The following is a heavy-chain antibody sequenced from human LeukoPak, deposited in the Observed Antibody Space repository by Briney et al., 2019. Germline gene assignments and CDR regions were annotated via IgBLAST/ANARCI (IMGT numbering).Heavy chain of an antibody. J-gene: IGHJ4*02. CDR2: TSYSGST. CDR1: GGSISVTNYY. D-gene: IGHD3-3*01. V-gene: IGHV4-61*05. CDR3: ARANYDFWSGYSSLGKPIDY. Sequence: TPSETLSLTCTVSGGSISVTNYYWSWIRQPPGKGLEWIGHTSYSGSTNYNPSLKSRVTISLDTSENQFSLKLSSVTAADTAVYYCARANYDFWSGYSSLGKPIDYWGQGTLVTVSS.